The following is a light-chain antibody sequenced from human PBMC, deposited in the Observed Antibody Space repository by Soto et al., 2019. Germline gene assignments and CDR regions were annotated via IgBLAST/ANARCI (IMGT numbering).Light chain of an antibody. CDR3: QQYNNGGT. Sequence: EIVMTQSPATLSVSPGERATLSCRASQSVSSNLAWYQQKPGQAPRLIIYGASTRATGIPARFSGSGSGTEFTLTISSLQSEDFAVYYCQQYNNGGTFGQGTKLEIK. J-gene: IGKJ2*02. V-gene: IGKV3-15*01. CDR1: QSVSSN. CDR2: GAS.